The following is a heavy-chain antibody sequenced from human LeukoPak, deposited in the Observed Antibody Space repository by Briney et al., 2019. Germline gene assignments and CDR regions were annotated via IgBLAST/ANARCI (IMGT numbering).Heavy chain of an antibody. CDR3: AKGYSYGNDAFDI. Sequence: GGSLRLSCEASGFTFDRYSMHWVRLAPGRGLEGVAVISSDGGSRYYANSVEGRFTISRDNSKNTLYLQMNSLRTEDTAVYYCAKGYSYGNDAFDIWGQGTMVTVSS. CDR2: ISSDGGSR. D-gene: IGHD5-18*01. V-gene: IGHV3-30-3*01. J-gene: IGHJ3*02. CDR1: GFTFDRYS.